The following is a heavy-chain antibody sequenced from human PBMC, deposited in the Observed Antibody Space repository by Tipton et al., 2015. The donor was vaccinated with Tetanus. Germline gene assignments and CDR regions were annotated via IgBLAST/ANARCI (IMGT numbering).Heavy chain of an antibody. CDR1: GFTFSNAW. D-gene: IGHD4-17*01. V-gene: IGHV3-15*01. CDR2: IKSKTDGGTT. Sequence: SLRLSCAASGFTFSNAWMSWVRQAPGKGLEWVGRIKSKTDGGTTDYAAPVKGRFTISRDDSKNTLYLQMNSLKTEDTAAYYCTTALTAVTTSGDIDYWGQGTLVTVSS. J-gene: IGHJ4*02. CDR3: TTALTAVTTSGDIDY.